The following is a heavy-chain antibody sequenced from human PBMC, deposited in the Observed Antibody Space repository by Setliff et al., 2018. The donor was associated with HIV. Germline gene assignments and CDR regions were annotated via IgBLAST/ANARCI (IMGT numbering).Heavy chain of an antibody. CDR1: GGSISSGDYY. J-gene: IGHJ6*02. CDR2: IYYSGST. CDR3: ARSGGSCYSPGCYYYAMDV. V-gene: IGHV4-30-4*08. Sequence: SETLSLTCTVSGGSISSGDYYWSWIRQPPGKGLEWIGYIYYSGSTYYNPSLRSRVIISVDTSKNEFSLKVSSVTAADTAVYYCARSGGSCYSPGCYYYAMDVWGQGTTVTVSS. D-gene: IGHD2-15*01.